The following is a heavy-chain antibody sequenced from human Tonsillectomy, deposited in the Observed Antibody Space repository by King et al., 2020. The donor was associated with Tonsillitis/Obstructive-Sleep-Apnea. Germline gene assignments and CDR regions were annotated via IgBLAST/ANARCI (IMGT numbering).Heavy chain of an antibody. J-gene: IGHJ4*02. CDR1: GYTFTSYY. V-gene: IGHV1-46*01. CDR2: INPSGGST. D-gene: IGHD3-22*01. CDR3: ARQLKAYDYDGSGYYFDY. Sequence: QLVQSGAEVKKPGASAKVSCKASGYTFTSYYMHWVRQAPGQGLEWMGVINPSGGSTSYPQNFQGRVTMTRDTSTNTVYMELSTLKSEDTAVYYCARQLKAYDYDGSGYYFDYWGQGTLVTVSS.